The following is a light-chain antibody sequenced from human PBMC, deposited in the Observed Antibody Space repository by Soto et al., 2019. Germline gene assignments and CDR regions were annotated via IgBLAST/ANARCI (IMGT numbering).Light chain of an antibody. J-gene: IGKJ4*01. Sequence: EIVLTQSPGTLSLSPGERATLSCRASQSVSSSYLVWYQQRPGQPPRLLIYGTSNRAAGIPDRFTGTGSGTDFTRTIYRLEPEDSAGYYCQQYGASALTFGGGTKVEIK. CDR3: QQYGASALT. V-gene: IGKV3-20*01. CDR2: GTS. CDR1: QSVSSSY.